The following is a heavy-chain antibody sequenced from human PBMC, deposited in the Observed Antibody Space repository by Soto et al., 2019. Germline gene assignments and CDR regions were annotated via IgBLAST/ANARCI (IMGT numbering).Heavy chain of an antibody. V-gene: IGHV3-9*01. Sequence: EVQLVESGGGLVQPGRSLRLSCAASGFTFEDHAMHWVRQAPGKGLEWVSGISWNGGSTNHADSVRGRFTISRDNAKSSLYLQMNSLRPGDTAVYYCAKVVSRDGYQYEYWGQGTGGTGSS. CDR2: ISWNGGST. CDR3: AKVVSRDGYQYEY. CDR1: GFTFEDHA. J-gene: IGHJ1*01. D-gene: IGHD5-12*01.